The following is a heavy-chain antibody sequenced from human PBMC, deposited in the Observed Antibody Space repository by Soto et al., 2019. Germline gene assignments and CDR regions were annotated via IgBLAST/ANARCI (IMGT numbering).Heavy chain of an antibody. CDR3: AHRVVWGPLDWALGYFDP. Sequence: QITLKESGPTLVKPTETLTLTCSFSGFSLSTTGSAVGWIRQPPGRALEWLALIYWDNYKYYSPSLTSRLSISKDTSRNQVALTMTNVDPVDTATYFCAHRVVWGPLDWALGYFDPWGQGTLVTVSS. J-gene: IGHJ5*02. CDR2: IYWDNYK. D-gene: IGHD3-16*01. V-gene: IGHV2-5*02. CDR1: GFSLSTTGSA.